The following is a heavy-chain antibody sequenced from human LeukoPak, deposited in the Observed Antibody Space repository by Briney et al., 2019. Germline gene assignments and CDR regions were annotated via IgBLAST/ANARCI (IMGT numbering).Heavy chain of an antibody. V-gene: IGHV4-39*01. D-gene: IGHD4-17*01. J-gene: IGHJ4*02. CDR2: IYYSGST. CDR1: GGSISSSSYY. Sequence: SETLSLTCTVSGGSISSSSYYWGWIRQPPGKGLEWIGSIYYSGSTYYNPSLKSRVTISVDTPKNQFSLKLSSVTAADTAVYYCARHRWDYGDEKGFDYWGQGTLVTVSS. CDR3: ARHRWDYGDEKGFDY.